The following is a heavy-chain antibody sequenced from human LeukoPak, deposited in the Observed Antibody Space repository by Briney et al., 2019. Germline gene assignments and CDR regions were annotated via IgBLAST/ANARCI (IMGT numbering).Heavy chain of an antibody. CDR1: GFTFSSYA. CDR2: IWYDGSNK. J-gene: IGHJ4*02. CDR3: AREDSSGWYYFDY. Sequence: PGGSLRLSCAASGFTFSSYAMHWVRQAPGKGLEWVAVIWYDGSNKYYADSVKGRFTISRDNSKNTLYLQMNSLRAEDTAVYYCAREDSSGWYYFDYWGQGTLVTVSS. V-gene: IGHV3-33*08. D-gene: IGHD6-19*01.